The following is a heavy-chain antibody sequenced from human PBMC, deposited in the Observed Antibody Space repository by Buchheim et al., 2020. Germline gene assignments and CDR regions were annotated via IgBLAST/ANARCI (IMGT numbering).Heavy chain of an antibody. J-gene: IGHJ4*02. CDR3: ARGYSLDY. V-gene: IGHV3-30-3*01. CDR2: ISYDGSNK. CDR1: GFTFCSYA. D-gene: IGHD2-21*01. Sequence: QVQLVESGGGVVQPGRSLRLSCAASGFTFCSYAMHWVRQAPGKGLEWVAVISYDGSNKYYADSVKGRFTISRDNSKNTLYLQMNSLRAEDTAVYYCARGYSLDYWGQGTL.